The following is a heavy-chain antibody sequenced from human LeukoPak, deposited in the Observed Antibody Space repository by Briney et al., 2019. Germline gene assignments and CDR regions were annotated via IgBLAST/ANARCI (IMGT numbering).Heavy chain of an antibody. D-gene: IGHD3-3*01. CDR2: IIPIFGTA. CDR1: GGTFSSYA. V-gene: IGHV1-69*13. J-gene: IGHJ6*02. CDR3: ARGRFLEWLLPKRQRYYYYYGMDV. Sequence: ASVKVSCKASGGTFSSYAISWVRQAPGQGLEWMGGIIPIFGTANYAQKFQGRVTITADESTSTAYMELSSLRSEDTAVYYCARGRFLEWLLPKRQRYYYYYGMDVWGQGTTVTVSS.